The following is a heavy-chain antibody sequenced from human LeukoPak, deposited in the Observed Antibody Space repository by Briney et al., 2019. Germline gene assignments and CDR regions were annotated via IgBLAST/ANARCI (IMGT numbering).Heavy chain of an antibody. V-gene: IGHV3-30*18. CDR3: AKSEGWEPWYYFDY. CDR1: GFTFSRYA. J-gene: IGHJ4*02. CDR2: ISSDGSYK. D-gene: IGHD1-26*01. Sequence: GGSLRLSCAASGFTFSRYAMNWVRQAPGKGLEWVAVISSDGSYKYYADSVKGRFTISRDNSKNTLYLQMNSLRAEDTAVYYCAKSEGWEPWYYFDYWGQGTLVTVSS.